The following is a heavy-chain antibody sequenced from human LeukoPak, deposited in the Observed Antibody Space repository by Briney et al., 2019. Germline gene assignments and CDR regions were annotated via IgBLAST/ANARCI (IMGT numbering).Heavy chain of an antibody. CDR1: AFIFSGHW. J-gene: IGHJ4*02. D-gene: IGHD2-2*01. CDR2: ISSSSSTI. Sequence: PGGSLRLSCEGSAFIFSGHWMNWVRQAPGKGLEWASYISSSSSTIYYADSVKGRFTISRDNAKNSLYLQMNSLRDEDTAVYYCARDGKDIVVVPADIGDYWGQGTLVTVSS. CDR3: ARDGKDIVVVPADIGDY. V-gene: IGHV3-48*02.